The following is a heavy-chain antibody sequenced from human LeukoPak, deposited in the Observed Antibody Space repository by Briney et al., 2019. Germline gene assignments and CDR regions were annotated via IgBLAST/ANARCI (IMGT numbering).Heavy chain of an antibody. CDR3: ARSKRRDGYKQGGEFDY. CDR2: LYPGDSDT. V-gene: IGHV5-51*01. CDR1: GYNFTNYW. J-gene: IGHJ4*02. Sequence: GESLKISCKGSGYNFTNYWIGWVRQMPGKGLEWMGILYPGDSDTRYSPSFQGHVTISVDKSINTAYLQWSSLKASDTAMYYCARSKRRDGYKQGGEFDYWGQGTLVTVSS. D-gene: IGHD5-24*01.